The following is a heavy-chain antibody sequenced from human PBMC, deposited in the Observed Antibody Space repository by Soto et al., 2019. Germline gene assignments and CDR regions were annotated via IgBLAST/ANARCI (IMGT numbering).Heavy chain of an antibody. Sequence: SVKVSCKASGGTFSSYTISWVRQAPGQGLEWMGRIIPILGIANYAQKFQGRVTITADKSTSTAYMELSSLRSEDTAVYYCARAFPGIAAAGTEDNWFDPWGQGTLVTVSS. J-gene: IGHJ5*02. V-gene: IGHV1-69*02. CDR2: IIPILGIA. CDR1: GGTFSSYT. CDR3: ARAFPGIAAAGTEDNWFDP. D-gene: IGHD6-13*01.